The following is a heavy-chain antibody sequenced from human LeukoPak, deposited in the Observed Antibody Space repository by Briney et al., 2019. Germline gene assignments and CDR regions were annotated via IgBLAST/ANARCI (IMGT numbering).Heavy chain of an antibody. CDR3: ARGHIFVY. J-gene: IGHJ4*02. Sequence: PADTLALMCAVCGGPFWGFYGRWIRQPPGKGLEGMGEINHSRSTNYNPSLKRRVTISVDTSKNQFSLKLSSVTAADKAVYSCARGHIFVYWGQRTLLTVSS. CDR1: GGPFWGFY. V-gene: IGHV4-34*01. D-gene: IGHD2-21*01. CDR2: INHSRST.